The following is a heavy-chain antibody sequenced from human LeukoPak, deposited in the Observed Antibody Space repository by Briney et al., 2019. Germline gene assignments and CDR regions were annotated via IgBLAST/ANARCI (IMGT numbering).Heavy chain of an antibody. CDR1: GFTFSSYE. J-gene: IGHJ4*02. CDR2: ISSSGTTI. Sequence: PGGSLRLSCAASGFTFSSYEMNWVRQAPGKGLEWVPFISSSGTTINQPDSVKGRFTISRDNAKNSVHLQMDNLRVEDTAVYYCARGWDRAHPTGFEFDVWGQRTPVTVSS. D-gene: IGHD1-26*01. CDR3: ARGWDRAHPTGFEFDV. V-gene: IGHV3-48*03.